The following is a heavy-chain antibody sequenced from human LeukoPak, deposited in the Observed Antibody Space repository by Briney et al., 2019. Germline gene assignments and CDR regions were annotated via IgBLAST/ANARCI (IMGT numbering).Heavy chain of an antibody. D-gene: IGHD3-9*01. CDR2: IIPIFGTA. CDR3: ARDGYYDTAGDY. Sequence: SVKVSCKASGGTFSSYAISWVRQAPGQGLEWMGGIIPIFGTANYAQKFQGRVTITADKSTSTAYMELGSLRSEDTAVYYCARDGYYDTAGDYWGQGTLVTVSS. CDR1: GGTFSSYA. J-gene: IGHJ4*02. V-gene: IGHV1-69*06.